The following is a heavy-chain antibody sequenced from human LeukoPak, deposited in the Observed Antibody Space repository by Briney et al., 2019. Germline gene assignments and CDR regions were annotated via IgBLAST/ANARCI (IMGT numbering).Heavy chain of an antibody. V-gene: IGHV3-7*01. CDR1: GFTFSSYW. J-gene: IGHJ4*02. CDR3: SRDDGGRLISHFDY. CDR2: IKQDGSEK. D-gene: IGHD3-10*01. Sequence: PGGSLRLSCAASGFTFSSYWMSWVRQAPGKGLEWVANIKQDGSEKYYVDSVKGRFTISRDNAKNSLYLQMNSLRAEDTAVYYCSRDDGGRLISHFDYWGQGTLVTVSS.